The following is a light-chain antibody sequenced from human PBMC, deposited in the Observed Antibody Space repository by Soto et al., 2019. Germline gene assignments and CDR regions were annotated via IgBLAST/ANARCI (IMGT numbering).Light chain of an antibody. CDR3: QQSYRTPIT. V-gene: IGKV1-12*01. J-gene: IGKJ5*01. CDR2: AAS. CDR1: EDINSR. Sequence: IQMTQSPSSVSASVGDRVTISCRASEDINSRLAWYQQKPGKAPNLLIYAASGLQSGVPSRFSGSGSGTDFTLTISSLQPEDFATYYCQQSYRTPITFGQGTRLEIK.